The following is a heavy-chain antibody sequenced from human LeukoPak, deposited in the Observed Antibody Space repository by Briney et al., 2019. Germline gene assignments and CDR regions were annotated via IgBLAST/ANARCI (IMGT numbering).Heavy chain of an antibody. D-gene: IGHD1-26*01. CDR3: ARDNSVGDVAWWFDP. V-gene: IGHV1-18*01. Sequence: ASVKVSCKASGYTFTSYGISWVRQAPGQGLEWMGWISAYNGHTNYAQKFQGRVTMTRDMSTTTDYMELSSLRSEDTAFYYCARDNSVGDVAWWFDPWGQGTLVTVSS. CDR1: GYTFTSYG. CDR2: ISAYNGHT. J-gene: IGHJ5*02.